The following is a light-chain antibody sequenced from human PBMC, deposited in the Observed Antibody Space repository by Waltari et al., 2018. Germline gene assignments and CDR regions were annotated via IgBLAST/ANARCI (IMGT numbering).Light chain of an antibody. V-gene: IGKV1-5*03. CDR2: QAS. Sequence: DIQLTQSPSTLSASVGARVTITCRTSQTISNWLAWYQQKSGKAPNLLIYQASSLKSGVPSGFSGSGSGTEFTLTIRSLQPEDFATYYCQKYNNYPYTFGQGTKLEIK. CDR3: QKYNNYPYT. CDR1: QTISNW. J-gene: IGKJ2*01.